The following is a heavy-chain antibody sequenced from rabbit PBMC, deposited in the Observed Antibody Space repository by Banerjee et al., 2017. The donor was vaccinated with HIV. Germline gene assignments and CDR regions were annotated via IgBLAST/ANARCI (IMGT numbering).Heavy chain of an antibody. J-gene: IGHJ6*01. CDR2: IYNGDGST. Sequence: QSLEESGGDLVKPGASLTLTCKASGFTISSSYYMCWVRQAPGKGLEWIACIYNGDGSTYYASWAKGRFTISKTSSTTVTLQMTSLTAADTATYFCARSAGTSNYYSYYGMDLWGPGTLVTVS. V-gene: IGHV1S40*01. CDR3: ARSAGTSNYYSYYGMDL. CDR1: GFTISSSYY. D-gene: IGHD8-1*01.